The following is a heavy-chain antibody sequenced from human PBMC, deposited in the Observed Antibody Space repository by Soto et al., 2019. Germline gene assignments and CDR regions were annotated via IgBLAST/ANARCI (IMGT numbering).Heavy chain of an antibody. CDR3: ARDYGEGAPY. Sequence: ASLKVSCKASGHTFTNYDINWVRQAPGQGLEWMGRISAYNGNTNYAQKIQGRVTMTTDTSTSTAYMELRNLRSDDTALYYCARDYGEGAPYWGQRTLVTVSS. CDR1: GHTFTNYD. D-gene: IGHD4-17*01. J-gene: IGHJ4*02. CDR2: ISAYNGNT. V-gene: IGHV1-18*01.